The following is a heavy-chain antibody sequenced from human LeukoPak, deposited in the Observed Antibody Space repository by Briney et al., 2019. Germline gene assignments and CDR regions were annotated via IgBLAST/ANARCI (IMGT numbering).Heavy chain of an antibody. Sequence: SQTLSLTCTVSGGSISSGGYYWSWIRQHPGKGLEWIGYIYYSGSTYYNPSLKSRVTISVDTSKNRFSLKLNPVTAADTAVYYCARGLLFSWFDPWGQGTLVTVSS. V-gene: IGHV4-31*03. CDR1: GGSISSGGYY. D-gene: IGHD2-21*02. CDR2: IYYSGST. J-gene: IGHJ5*02. CDR3: ARGLLFSWFDP.